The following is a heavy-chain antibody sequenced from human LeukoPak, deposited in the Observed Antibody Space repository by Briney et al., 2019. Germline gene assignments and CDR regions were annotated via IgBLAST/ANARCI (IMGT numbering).Heavy chain of an antibody. Sequence: GGSLRLSCAASGFTFSSYGMHWVRQAPGKGLEWVAVIWYDGSNKYYADFVKGRFTISRDNAKNTLYLQMNSLRAEDTAVYYCVRVDNWSDGKDYWGQGTLVTVSS. V-gene: IGHV3-33*01. CDR3: VRVDNWSDGKDY. J-gene: IGHJ4*02. CDR2: IWYDGSNK. CDR1: GFTFSSYG. D-gene: IGHD1-20*01.